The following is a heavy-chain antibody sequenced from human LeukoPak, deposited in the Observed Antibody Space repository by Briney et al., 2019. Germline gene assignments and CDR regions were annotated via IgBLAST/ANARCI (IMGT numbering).Heavy chain of an antibody. CDR3: ARDTDLRGYYDSSGYYPAFDY. J-gene: IGHJ4*02. Sequence: ASVKVSCKASGYTFTGYYMHWVRQAPGQGLEWMGWINPNSGGTNYAQKFQGRVTMTRDTSISTAYMELSRLRSDDTAVYYCARDTDLRGYYDSSGYYPAFDYWGQGTLVTVSS. CDR1: GYTFTGYY. D-gene: IGHD3-22*01. CDR2: INPNSGGT. V-gene: IGHV1-2*02.